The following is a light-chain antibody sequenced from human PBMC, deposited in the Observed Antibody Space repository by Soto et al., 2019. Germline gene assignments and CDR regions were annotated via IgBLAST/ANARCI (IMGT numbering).Light chain of an antibody. CDR3: AAWDDRLNGDV. V-gene: IGLV1-44*01. Sequence: QSVLTQPPSASGTPGQRVTISCSGSSSNIGRNTVHWYQQLPGTAPKLLIYTNDQRPSGVPDRFSGSKSGTSASLAISGLQSEDEADYYCAAWDDRLNGDVFGSGTKVTVL. CDR2: TND. J-gene: IGLJ1*01. CDR1: SSNIGRNT.